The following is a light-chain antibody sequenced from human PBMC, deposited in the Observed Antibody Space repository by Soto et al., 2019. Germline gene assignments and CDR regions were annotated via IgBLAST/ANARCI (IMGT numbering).Light chain of an antibody. CDR3: QQRSNWPLT. V-gene: IGKV3-11*01. CDR1: QSVSSY. J-gene: IGKJ4*01. CDR2: AAS. Sequence: EXXLTQSXATLXSSPGERVTLSCXASQSVSSYLAWYQQKPGQAPRLLIYAASNRANGIPARFSGSGSGTDFTLTISSLQPEDFAVYYCQQRSNWPLTFGGGTKVEIK.